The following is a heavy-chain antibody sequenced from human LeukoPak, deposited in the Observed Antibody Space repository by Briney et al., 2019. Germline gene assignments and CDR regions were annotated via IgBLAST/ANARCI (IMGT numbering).Heavy chain of an antibody. D-gene: IGHD6-19*01. V-gene: IGHV3-23*01. CDR1: GFTFSSYA. Sequence: PGGSLRLSCAASGFTFSSYAMSWVRQAPGKGLEWVSAISGSGGSTYYADSVKGRFTISRDNSKNTLYLQMNSLRAEDTAVYYCAKTNAAVAAYYYGMDVWGQGTTVTVSS. J-gene: IGHJ6*02. CDR2: ISGSGGST. CDR3: AKTNAAVAAYYYGMDV.